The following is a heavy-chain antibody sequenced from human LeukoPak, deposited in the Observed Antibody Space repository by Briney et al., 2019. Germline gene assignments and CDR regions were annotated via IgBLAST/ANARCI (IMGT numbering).Heavy chain of an antibody. D-gene: IGHD3-22*01. CDR3: ASLQIKTMIVVVITKMDAFDI. CDR2: MNPNSGNT. V-gene: IGHV1-8*01. Sequence: ASVKVSCKASGYTFTSYDINWVRQATGQGLEWMGWMNPNSGNTGYAQKFQGRVTMTRNTSISTAYMELSSLRSEDTAVYYCASLQIKTMIVVVITKMDAFDIWGQGTMVTVSS. CDR1: GYTFTSYD. J-gene: IGHJ3*02.